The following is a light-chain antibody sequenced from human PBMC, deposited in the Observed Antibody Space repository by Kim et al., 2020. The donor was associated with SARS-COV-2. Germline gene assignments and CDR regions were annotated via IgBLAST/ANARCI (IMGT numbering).Light chain of an antibody. CDR3: CSYAGSYVV. CDR2: DVS. CDR1: SSDVGGYNY. J-gene: IGLJ2*01. V-gene: IGLV2-11*01. Sequence: QSALNQPRSVSGSPGQSVTISCTGTSSDVGGYNYVSWYQQHPGKAPKLMIYDVSKRPSGVPDRFSGSKSGNTASLTISGLQAEDEADYYCCSYAGSYVVFGGGTQLTVL.